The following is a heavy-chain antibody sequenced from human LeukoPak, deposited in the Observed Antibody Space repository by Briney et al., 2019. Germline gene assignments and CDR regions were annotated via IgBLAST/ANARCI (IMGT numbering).Heavy chain of an antibody. CDR1: GYTFTGYY. CDR2: INPNSGGT. J-gene: IGHJ4*02. D-gene: IGHD3-22*01. Sequence: ASVKVSCKASGYTFTGYYMHWVRQAPGQGLEWMGWINPNSGGTNYAQKCQGRVTMTRDTSISTAYMELSRLRSDDTAVYYCARSGSGYYFIDYWGQGTLVTVSS. CDR3: ARSGSGYYFIDY. V-gene: IGHV1-2*02.